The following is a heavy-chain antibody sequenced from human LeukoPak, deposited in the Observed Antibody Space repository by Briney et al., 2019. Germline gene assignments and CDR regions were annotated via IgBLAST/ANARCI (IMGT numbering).Heavy chain of an antibody. CDR1: GGSISSYY. J-gene: IGHJ5*02. Sequence: SETLSLTCTVSGGSISSYYWSWTRQPPGKGLEWIGYIYYSGSTNYNPSLKSRVTISVDTSKNQFSLKLSSVTAADTAVYYCARAVVPARTNWFDPWGQGTLVTVSS. CDR2: IYYSGST. V-gene: IGHV4-59*01. CDR3: ARAVVPARTNWFDP. D-gene: IGHD2-2*01.